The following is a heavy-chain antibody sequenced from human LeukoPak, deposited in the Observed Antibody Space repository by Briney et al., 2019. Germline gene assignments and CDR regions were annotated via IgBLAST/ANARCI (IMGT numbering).Heavy chain of an antibody. D-gene: IGHD6-13*01. CDR3: TTEIAAAGHNRFDP. CDR1: GFTFSNAW. V-gene: IGHV3-15*01. Sequence: GGSLRLSCAASGFTFSNAWMSWVRQAPGKGLEWVGRIKSKTDGGTTDYAAPVKGRFTISRDDSKNTLYLQMNSLKTEDTAVYYCTTEIAAAGHNRFDPWGQGTLVTVSS. CDR2: IKSKTDGGTT. J-gene: IGHJ5*02.